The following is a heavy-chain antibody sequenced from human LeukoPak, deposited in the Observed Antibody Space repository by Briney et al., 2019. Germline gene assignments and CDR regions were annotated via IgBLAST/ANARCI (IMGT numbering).Heavy chain of an antibody. J-gene: IGHJ3*02. CDR1: GYTLTELS. Sequence: ASVKVSCKVSGYTLTELSMHWVRQAPGKGLEWMGGFDSEDGETIYAQKFQGRVTMTEDTSTDTAYMELSSLRSEDTAVYYCAILGYSYGYGDAFDIWGQGTMVTVSS. CDR3: AILGYSYGYGDAFDI. D-gene: IGHD5-18*01. V-gene: IGHV1-24*01. CDR2: FDSEDGET.